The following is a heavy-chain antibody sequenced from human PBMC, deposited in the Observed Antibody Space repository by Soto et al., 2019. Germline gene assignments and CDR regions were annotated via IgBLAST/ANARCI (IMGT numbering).Heavy chain of an antibody. CDR1: GFTFSSYA. Sequence: EVQLLESGGGLVQPGGSLRLSCAASGFTFSSYAMSWVRQAPGKGLEWVSAISGSGGSTYYADSVKGRFTISRDNSKNTLYLQMNSLRAEDTAVYYCAKGGYCSGGSCYYYYYYMDVWGKGTTVPGSS. CDR2: ISGSGGST. CDR3: AKGGYCSGGSCYYYYYYMDV. J-gene: IGHJ6*03. V-gene: IGHV3-23*01. D-gene: IGHD2-15*01.